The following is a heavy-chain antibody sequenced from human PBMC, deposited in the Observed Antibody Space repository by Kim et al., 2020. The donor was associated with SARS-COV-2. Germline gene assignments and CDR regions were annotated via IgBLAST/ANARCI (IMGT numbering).Heavy chain of an antibody. J-gene: IGHJ5*02. Sequence: SETLSLTCAVYGGSFSGYYWSWIRQPPGKGLEWIGEINHSGSTNYNPSLKSRVTISVDTSKNQFSLKLSSVTAADTAVYYCARGNYYGSGSYYNVPRYNWFDPWGQGTLVTVSS. D-gene: IGHD3-10*01. V-gene: IGHV4-34*01. CDR3: ARGNYYGSGSYYNVPRYNWFDP. CDR2: INHSGST. CDR1: GGSFSGYY.